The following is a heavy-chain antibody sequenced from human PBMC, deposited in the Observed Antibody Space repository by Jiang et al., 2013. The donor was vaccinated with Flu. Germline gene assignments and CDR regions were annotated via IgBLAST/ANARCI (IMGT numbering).Heavy chain of an antibody. Sequence: SGAEVKKPGSSVKVSCKASGGTFSSYAISWVRQAPGQGLEWMGGIIPIFGTANYAQKFQGRVTITADESTSTAYMELSSLRSEDTAVYYCARASLDRLENYYGYWFDPWGQGTLVTVSS. V-gene: IGHV1-69*01. CDR2: IIPIFGTA. J-gene: IGHJ5*02. D-gene: IGHD1-26*01. CDR1: GGTFSSYA. CDR3: ARASLDRLENYYGYWFDP.